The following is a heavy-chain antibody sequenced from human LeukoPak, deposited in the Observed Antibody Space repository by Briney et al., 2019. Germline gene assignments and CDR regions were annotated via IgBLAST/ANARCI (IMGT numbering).Heavy chain of an antibody. CDR3: ARGDDSSGQCDY. CDR2: IYYSGST. V-gene: IGHV4-39*07. Sequence: SETLSLTCTVSGGSISSSSYYWCWIRQPPGKGLEWIGSIYYSGSTYYNPSLKSRVTISVDTSKNQFSLKLSPVTAADTAVYYSARGDDSSGQCDYWGQGTLVTVSS. D-gene: IGHD3-22*01. J-gene: IGHJ4*02. CDR1: GGSISSSSYY.